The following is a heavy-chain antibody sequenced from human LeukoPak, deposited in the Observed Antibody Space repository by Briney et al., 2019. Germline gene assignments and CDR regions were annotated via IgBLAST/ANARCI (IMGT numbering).Heavy chain of an antibody. D-gene: IGHD2-15*01. J-gene: IGHJ6*03. CDR3: AKAAYCSGADCLHTRSGAYYYYSMDV. CDR1: GFTFSSYV. Sequence: PGGSLRLSCAASGFTFSSYVMNWVRQAPGTGLEGVSGITANGGNKFYADSVKGRFTMSRDNSKDTLYLQMNSLRAEDTAVYYCAKAAYCSGADCLHTRSGAYYYYSMDVWGKGTPVTVSS. V-gene: IGHV3-23*01. CDR2: ITANGGNK.